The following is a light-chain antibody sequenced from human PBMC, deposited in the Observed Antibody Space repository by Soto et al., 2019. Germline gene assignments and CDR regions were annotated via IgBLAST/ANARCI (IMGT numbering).Light chain of an antibody. CDR1: QTISSW. V-gene: IGKV1-39*01. CDR3: QQSYSTPLA. J-gene: IGKJ1*01. Sequence: MTLDPSRLAASVVDRDSITCRASQTISSWLAWYQQKPGKAPKLLIYAASSLQSGVPSRYSGSGSGKDFTLAISSLQPEDFATYFIQQSYSTPLAVGQGTKVDIK. CDR2: AAS.